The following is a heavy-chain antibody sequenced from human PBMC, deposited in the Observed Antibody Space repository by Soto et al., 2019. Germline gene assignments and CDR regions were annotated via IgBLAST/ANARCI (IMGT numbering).Heavy chain of an antibody. D-gene: IGHD3-22*01. V-gene: IGHV4-59*01. CDR2: IHYSGST. Sequence: SETLSLTCTVSGGSISRYYWSWIRQPPGKGLEWIGCIHYSGSTSHNPSLKSRVTISVDTSKNQFSLKLSSVTAADTAVYYCAGDSSGRAPTNYFDYWGQGTLVTVYS. CDR1: GGSISRYY. CDR3: AGDSSGRAPTNYFDY. J-gene: IGHJ4*02.